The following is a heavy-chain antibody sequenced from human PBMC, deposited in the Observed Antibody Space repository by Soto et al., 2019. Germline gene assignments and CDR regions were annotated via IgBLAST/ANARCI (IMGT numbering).Heavy chain of an antibody. CDR1: GGSITSNAW. CDR3: ASRIFANYRGMDV. D-gene: IGHD2-15*01. CDR2: RYHSGST. V-gene: IGHV4-4*02. Sequence: QVQLQESGPGLVKPSGTLSLTCAVSGGSITSNAWWSWVRQPPGKGLEWIGERYHSGSTNYNPSLKSRVAIAVDESKNQFSLRLSSVTAAGTAIYYCASRIFANYRGMDVWGEGTTVTVSS. J-gene: IGHJ6*04.